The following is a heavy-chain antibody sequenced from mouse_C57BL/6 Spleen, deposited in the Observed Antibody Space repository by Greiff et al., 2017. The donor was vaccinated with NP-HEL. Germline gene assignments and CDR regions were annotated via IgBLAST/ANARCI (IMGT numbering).Heavy chain of an antibody. CDR1: GYTFTSYW. V-gene: IGHV1-55*01. CDR3: ARKVITTVVGYAMDY. J-gene: IGHJ4*01. CDR2: IYPGSGST. Sequence: QVQLQQPGAELVKPGASVKMSCKASGYTFTSYWITWVKQRPGQGLEWIGDIYPGSGSTNYNEKFKSKATLTVDTSSSTAYMQLSSLTSEDSAVYYCARKVITTVVGYAMDYWGQGTSVTVSS. D-gene: IGHD1-1*01.